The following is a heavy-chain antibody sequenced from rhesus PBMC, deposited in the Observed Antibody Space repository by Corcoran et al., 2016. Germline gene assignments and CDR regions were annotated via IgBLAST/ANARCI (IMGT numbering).Heavy chain of an antibody. J-gene: IGHJ4*01. CDR1: GYSISSGYG. CDR2: IGGSIGTT. V-gene: IGHV4-127*01. CDR3: ARYDYDISSRYPTLGY. D-gene: IGHD3-40*01. Sequence: QVQLQESGPGLVKPSETLSLTCAVSGYSISSGYGWSWIRQPPGKGLEGIGYIGGSIGTTHSTPSLNSRVTISKDTSKNQFSLKLSSVTAADTAVYYCARYDYDISSRYPTLGYWGQGVLVTVSS.